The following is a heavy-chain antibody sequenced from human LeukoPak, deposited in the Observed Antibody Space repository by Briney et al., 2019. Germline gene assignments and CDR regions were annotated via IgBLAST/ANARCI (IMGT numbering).Heavy chain of an antibody. Sequence: PSETLSLTCTVSGYSISSGYYWGWIRQPPGKGLEWIGSIYHSGRTYYNPSLKSRVSITVDTSKIVFSLKLSSPTAADTAVYYCARQEWSGSDYFDYWGQGTLVTVSS. CDR1: GYSISSGYY. D-gene: IGHD3-3*01. J-gene: IGHJ4*02. CDR3: ARQEWSGSDYFDY. CDR2: IYHSGRT. V-gene: IGHV4-38-2*02.